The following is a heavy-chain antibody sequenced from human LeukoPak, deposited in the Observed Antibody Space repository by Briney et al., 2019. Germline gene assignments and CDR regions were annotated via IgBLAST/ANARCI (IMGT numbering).Heavy chain of an antibody. CDR2: ISWNSGSI. D-gene: IGHD3-22*01. V-gene: IGHV3-9*01. J-gene: IGHJ6*02. CDR3: AKGYYYDSSGPEKDYYYYYGMDV. CDR1: GFTFSNYA. Sequence: SLRLSCAASGFTFSNYAMNWVRQAPGKGLEWVSGISWNSGSIGYADSMKGRFTISRDNAKNSLYLQMNSLRAEDTALYYCAKGYYYDSSGPEKDYYYYYGMDVWGQGTTVTVSS.